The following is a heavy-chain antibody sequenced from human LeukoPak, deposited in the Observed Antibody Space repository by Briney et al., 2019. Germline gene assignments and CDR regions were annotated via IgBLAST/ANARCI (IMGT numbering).Heavy chain of an antibody. V-gene: IGHV3-11*05. J-gene: IGHJ4*02. CDR3: ARDLKGSAWYVDY. CDR2: ISSSSSYT. CDR1: GFTFSDYY. D-gene: IGHD6-19*01. Sequence: GGSLRLSCAASGFTFSDYYMTWIRQAPGKGLEWLSYISSSSSYTNYADSVKGRFTISGDNAKNSLYLQMNSLRAEDTAVYYCARDLKGSAWYVDYWGQGTLVTVSS.